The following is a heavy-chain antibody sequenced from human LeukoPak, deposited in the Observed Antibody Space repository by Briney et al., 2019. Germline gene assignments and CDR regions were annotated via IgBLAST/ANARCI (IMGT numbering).Heavy chain of an antibody. J-gene: IGHJ4*02. D-gene: IGHD2-2*01. CDR3: TRAPHPRCSSSGCYLDY. CDR1: GFTFGDYA. V-gene: IGHV3-49*04. Sequence: GGSLRLSCSTSGFTFGDYAMSWVRQAPGKGLEWVGFIQAKAYGGATKYAASVNGRFSISRDDSQSIANLQMNDLKTEVTAVYYCTRAPHPRCSSSGCYLDYWGQGTLVTVSS. CDR2: IQAKAYGGAT.